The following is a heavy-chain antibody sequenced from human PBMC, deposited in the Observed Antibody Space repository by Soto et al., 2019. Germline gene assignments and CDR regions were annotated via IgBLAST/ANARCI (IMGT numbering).Heavy chain of an antibody. CDR2: ISGSGGST. V-gene: IGHV3-23*01. CDR3: AKDGSRITIFRVTPCSFPY. J-gene: IGHJ4*01. CDR1: GFTFSSYA. Sequence: EVQLLESGGGLVQPGGSLRLSCAASGFTFSSYAMSLVRQAPGKGLEWVSAISGSGGSTYYADYAKGRFTISRDNSKNALNLKMTSLRAEDETIYYCAKDGSRITIFRVTPCSFPYWGQGTLVTVSS. D-gene: IGHD3-3*01.